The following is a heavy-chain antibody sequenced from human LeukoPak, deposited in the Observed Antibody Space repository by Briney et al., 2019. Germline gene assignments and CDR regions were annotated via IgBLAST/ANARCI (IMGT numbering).Heavy chain of an antibody. CDR3: ARRGSHRSRGLDY. D-gene: IGHD3-10*01. Sequence: SETLSLTCTVSGGSVSSGSYYWSWIRQPPGKGLEWIGYIYYSGRTNYNPSLKSRVTISVYTSKNQFSLKLSSVSAADTAVYYCARRGSHRSRGLDYWGQGTLVTVSS. V-gene: IGHV4-61*01. CDR2: IYYSGRT. J-gene: IGHJ4*02. CDR1: GGSVSSGSYY.